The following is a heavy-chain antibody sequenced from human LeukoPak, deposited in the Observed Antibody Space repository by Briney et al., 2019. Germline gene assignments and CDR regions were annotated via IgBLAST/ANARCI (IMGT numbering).Heavy chain of an antibody. CDR1: GFTFSSYG. D-gene: IGHD4-23*01. CDR2: ISYDGSNK. J-gene: IGHJ4*02. V-gene: IGHV3-30*18. Sequence: PGGSLRLSRAASGFTFSSYGMHWVRQAPGKGLEWVAAISYDGSNKYYADSVKGRFTISRDNSKNTLYLQMNSLRAEDTAVYYCAKNIMDHRVVTPTYWGQGTLVTVSS. CDR3: AKNIMDHRVVTPTY.